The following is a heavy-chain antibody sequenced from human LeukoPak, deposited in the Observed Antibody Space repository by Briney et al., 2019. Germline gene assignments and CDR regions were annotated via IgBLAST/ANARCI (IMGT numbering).Heavy chain of an antibody. D-gene: IGHD3-22*01. CDR2: IYYSGST. J-gene: IGHJ4*02. CDR3: AREPTLSRYYYDSSGYVFDY. Sequence: SETLSLTCTVSGGSISSYYWSWIRQPPGKGLEWIGYIYYSGSTNYKSSLKSRVTISVDTSKNQFSLKLSSVTAADTAVYYCAREPTLSRYYYDSSGYVFDYWGQGTLVTVSS. V-gene: IGHV4-59*12. CDR1: GGSISSYY.